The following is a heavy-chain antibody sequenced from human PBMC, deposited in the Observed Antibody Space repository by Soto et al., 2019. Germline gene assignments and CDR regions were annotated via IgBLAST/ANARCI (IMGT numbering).Heavy chain of an antibody. J-gene: IGHJ4*02. V-gene: IGHV3-30-3*01. D-gene: IGHD2-15*01. CDR2: ISYDGSNK. CDR3: ARDDAVVVVAATRPTKGGFDY. CDR1: GFTFSSYA. Sequence: VQLLESGGDLVQPGGSLRLSCAASGFTFSSYAMHWVRQAPGKGLEWVAVISYDGSNKYYADSVKGRFTISRDNSKNTLYLQMNSLRAEDTAVYYCARDDAVVVVAATRPTKGGFDYWGQGTLVTVSS.